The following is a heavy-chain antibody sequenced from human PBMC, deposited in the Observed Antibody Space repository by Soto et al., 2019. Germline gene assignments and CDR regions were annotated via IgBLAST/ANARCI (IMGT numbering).Heavy chain of an antibody. D-gene: IGHD2-21*02. V-gene: IGHV3-33*01. Sequence: PGGSLRLSCAASGFTFSSYGMHWVRQAPGKGLEWVAVIWYDGSNKYYADSVKGRFTISRDNSKNTLYLQMNSLRAEDTAVYYCARDQGIAYCGGDCYSLIYWGQGTLVTVSS. CDR2: IWYDGSNK. J-gene: IGHJ4*02. CDR3: ARDQGIAYCGGDCYSLIY. CDR1: GFTFSSYG.